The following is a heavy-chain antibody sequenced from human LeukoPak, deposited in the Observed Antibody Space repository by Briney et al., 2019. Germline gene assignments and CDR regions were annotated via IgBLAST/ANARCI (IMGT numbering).Heavy chain of an antibody. J-gene: IGHJ4*02. V-gene: IGHV3-74*03. Sequence: HSGGSLRLSCAASGFTFSSYWMHWVRQAPGKGVVWVSRINSDGSSTTYADSVKGRFTISRDNAKNTLYLQMNSLRAEDTAVYYCARGGHYDGSAYYPKGFDYWGQGTLVTVSS. CDR1: GFTFSSYW. D-gene: IGHD3-22*01. CDR2: INSDGSST. CDR3: ARGGHYDGSAYYPKGFDY.